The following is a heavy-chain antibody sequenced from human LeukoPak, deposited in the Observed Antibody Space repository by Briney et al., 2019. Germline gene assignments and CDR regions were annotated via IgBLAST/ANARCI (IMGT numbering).Heavy chain of an antibody. D-gene: IGHD1-26*01. Sequence: ASVKVSCKASGYTFTSYGISWVRQAPGQGLEWMGWISAYNGNINYAQKLQGRVTMTTDTSTSTAYMELRSLRSDDTAVYYCASTIAGRVGDWFDPWGQGTLVTVSS. CDR2: ISAYNGNI. CDR1: GYTFTSYG. CDR3: ASTIAGRVGDWFDP. V-gene: IGHV1-18*01. J-gene: IGHJ5*02.